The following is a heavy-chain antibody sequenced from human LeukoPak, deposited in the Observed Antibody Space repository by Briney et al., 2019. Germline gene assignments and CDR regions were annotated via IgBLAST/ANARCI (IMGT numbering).Heavy chain of an antibody. J-gene: IGHJ6*02. CDR2: IYYSGST. CDR1: GGSISSSSYY. D-gene: IGHD3-10*01. Sequence: PSETLSLTCTVSGGSISSSSYYWGWIRQPPGKGLEWIGSIYYSGSTYYNPSLRSRVTISVDTSKNQFSLKLSSVTAADTAVYYCARRPGGGYYGMDVWGQGTTVTVSS. V-gene: IGHV4-39*01. CDR3: ARRPGGGYYGMDV.